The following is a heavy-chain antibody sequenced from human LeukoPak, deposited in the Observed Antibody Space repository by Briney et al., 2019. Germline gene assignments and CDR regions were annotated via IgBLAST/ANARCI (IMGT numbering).Heavy chain of an antibody. CDR3: AKVYSATMVRGVIIPRGMDV. CDR1: GFTFSSYG. V-gene: IGHV3-30*02. CDR2: IRYDGSNK. J-gene: IGHJ6*02. D-gene: IGHD3-10*01. Sequence: GGSLRLSCAASGFTFSSYGMHWVRQAPGKGLEWVAFIRYDGSNKYYADSAKGRFTISRDNSKNTLYLQMNSLRAEDTAVYYCAKVYSATMVRGVIIPRGMDVWGQGTTVTVSS.